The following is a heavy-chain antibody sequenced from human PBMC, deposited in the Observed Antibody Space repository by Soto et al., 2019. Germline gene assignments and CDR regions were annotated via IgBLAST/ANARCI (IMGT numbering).Heavy chain of an antibody. CDR1: GFTFSSYA. Sequence: GSLRLSCSASGFTFSSYAMHWFRQAPGKGLEYVSSISTNGGSTHYADSVKGRFTISRDNSKNTQYLQMSSLRADDTAVYYCVKGDYYYDSSGYYPFDYWGQGTLVTVSS. CDR3: VKGDYYYDSSGYYPFDY. V-gene: IGHV3-64D*06. CDR2: ISTNGGST. D-gene: IGHD3-22*01. J-gene: IGHJ4*02.